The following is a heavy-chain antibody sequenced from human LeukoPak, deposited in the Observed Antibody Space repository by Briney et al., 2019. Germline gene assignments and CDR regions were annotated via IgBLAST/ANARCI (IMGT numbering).Heavy chain of an antibody. V-gene: IGHV1-69*06. CDR3: ARAEWELLAYFDY. CDR1: GGTFSNYA. Sequence: GASVKVSCKASGGTFSNYAISWVRQAPGQGLEWMGGIIPIFGTANYAQKFRGRVTITADKSTRTAYMELSSLRSEDTAVYYCARAEWELLAYFDYWGQGTLVTVSS. CDR2: IIPIFGTA. J-gene: IGHJ4*02. D-gene: IGHD1-26*01.